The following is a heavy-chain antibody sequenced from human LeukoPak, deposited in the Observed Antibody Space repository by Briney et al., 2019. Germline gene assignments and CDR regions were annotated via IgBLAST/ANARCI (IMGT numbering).Heavy chain of an antibody. V-gene: IGHV1-69*06. CDR1: GGTFSNYA. CDR2: IIPIFGTA. J-gene: IGHJ4*02. CDR3: ARWGGYCSGSSCFETRGDY. D-gene: IGHD2-15*01. Sequence: GASVKVSCKASGGTFSNYAISWVRQAPGQGLEWMGGIIPIFGTANYAQKFRGRVTITADKSTRTAYMELSSLRSEDTAVYYCARWGGYCSGSSCFETRGDYWGQGTLVTVSS.